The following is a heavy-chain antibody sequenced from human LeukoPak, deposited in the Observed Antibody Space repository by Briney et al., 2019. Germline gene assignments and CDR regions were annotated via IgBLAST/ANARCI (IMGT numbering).Heavy chain of an antibody. CDR3: ARGDCSGDCYHPLYY. CDR1: GFTFSTYA. D-gene: IGHD2-21*02. Sequence: GGSLRLSCAASGFTFSTYAMHWVRQAPRQGLDWVAFIRHYGSIKYYADSVKGRFTISRDNSKNTLYLQMNSLRTEDTAVYYCARGDCSGDCYHPLYYWGQGSLVTVSS. V-gene: IGHV3-30*02. J-gene: IGHJ4*02. CDR2: IRHYGSIK.